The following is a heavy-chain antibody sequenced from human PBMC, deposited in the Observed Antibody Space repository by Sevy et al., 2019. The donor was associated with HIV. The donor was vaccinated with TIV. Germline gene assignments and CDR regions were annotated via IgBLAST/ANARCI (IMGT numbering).Heavy chain of an antibody. Sequence: GESLKISCKGSGYSFTSYWIGWVRQMPGKGLEWMGIIYPGDSDTRYSPSFQGQVPISADKSISTAYLQWSSLKASDTDMYYCARLIVDTAMVTRPTQEYYYYYCGMDVWGQGTTVTVSS. CDR1: GYSFTSYW. J-gene: IGHJ6*02. V-gene: IGHV5-51*01. CDR2: IYPGDSDT. CDR3: ARLIVDTAMVTRPTQEYYYYYCGMDV. D-gene: IGHD5-18*01.